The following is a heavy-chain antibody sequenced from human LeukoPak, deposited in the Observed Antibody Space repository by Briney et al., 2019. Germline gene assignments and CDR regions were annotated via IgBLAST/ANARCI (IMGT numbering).Heavy chain of an antibody. V-gene: IGHV1-2*02. Sequence: ASVKVSCKASGYTFTGYYMHWERQAPGQGLEWMGWINPNSGGTNYAQKFQGRVTMTRDTSISTAYMELSRLRSDDTAVYYCATYYDSSGYYYVSWGQGTLVTVSS. J-gene: IGHJ4*02. D-gene: IGHD3-22*01. CDR3: ATYYDSSGYYYVS. CDR2: INPNSGGT. CDR1: GYTFTGYY.